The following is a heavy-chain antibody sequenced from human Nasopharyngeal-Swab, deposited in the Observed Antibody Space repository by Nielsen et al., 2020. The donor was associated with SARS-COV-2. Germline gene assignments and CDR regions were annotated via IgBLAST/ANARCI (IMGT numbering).Heavy chain of an antibody. CDR2: ISGSGGST. CDR3: AKGAYSYGNYYYYCGMDV. D-gene: IGHD5-18*01. J-gene: IGHJ6*02. Sequence: WIRQPPGKGLEWVSAISGSGGSTYCADSVKGRFTISRDNSKNTLYLQMNSLRAEDTAVYYCAKGAYSYGNYYYYCGMDVWGQGTTVTVSS. V-gene: IGHV3-23*01.